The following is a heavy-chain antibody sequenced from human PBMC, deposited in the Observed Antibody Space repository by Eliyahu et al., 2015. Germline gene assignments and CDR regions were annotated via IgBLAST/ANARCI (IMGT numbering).Heavy chain of an antibody. V-gene: IGHV3-64D*06. CDR3: VKPDYYGSGSYYFDY. J-gene: IGHJ4*02. D-gene: IGHD3-10*01. Sequence: EVQLVESGGGLVQPGGSLRLXCSASGFXFXXYAMHWVRQAPGKGLEYVSTITDNGDNTYYADSVKGRFTISRDNSKNTLYLQMSSLRAEDTAVYYCVKPDYYGSGSYYFDYWGQGTLVTVSS. CDR1: GFXFXXYA. CDR2: ITDNGDNT.